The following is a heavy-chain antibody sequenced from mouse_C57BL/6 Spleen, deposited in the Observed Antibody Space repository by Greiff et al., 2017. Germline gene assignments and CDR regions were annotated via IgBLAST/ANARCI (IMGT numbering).Heavy chain of an antibody. CDR3: TSFPNWAYFDY. Sequence: QVQLQQSGAELVRPGASVTLSCKASGYTFTDYDMHWVKQTPVHGLEWIGAIDPETGGPASTPKFKGKAILTADKSASTAYMELRSLTSEDSAVYYCTSFPNWAYFDYWGQGTTLTVSS. CDR1: GYTFTDYD. V-gene: IGHV1-15*01. J-gene: IGHJ2*01. CDR2: IDPETGGP. D-gene: IGHD4-1*02.